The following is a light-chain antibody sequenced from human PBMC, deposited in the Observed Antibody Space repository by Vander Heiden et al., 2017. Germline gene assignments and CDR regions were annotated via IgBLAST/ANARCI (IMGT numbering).Light chain of an antibody. J-gene: IGKJ1*01. CDR1: QSVGSW. Sequence: IQMTQSPSTLSASVGDRLTITCRASQSVGSWVAWYQQKPGRAPRPLIFKASTLQSGVPSRFSGSGSGNEFILTISSLQPDDFATYYCQQYNGYPTFGQGTKVEIK. V-gene: IGKV1-5*03. CDR3: QQYNGYPT. CDR2: KAS.